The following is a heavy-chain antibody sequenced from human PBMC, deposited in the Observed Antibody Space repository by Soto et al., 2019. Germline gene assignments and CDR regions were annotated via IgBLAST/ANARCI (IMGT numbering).Heavy chain of an antibody. CDR3: GRGRSGQIVVFY. Sequence: ASVKVSCKASGYTFTGHYIHWVRQAPEQGPEWMGEIGPESGATRYAQRFQGRVTMTRDMSITTVYMELNNLSPDDAAVYYCGRGRSGQIVVFYWGQGTPVTVSS. J-gene: IGHJ4*02. V-gene: IGHV1-2*02. CDR1: GYTFTGHY. D-gene: IGHD1-26*01. CDR2: IGPESGAT.